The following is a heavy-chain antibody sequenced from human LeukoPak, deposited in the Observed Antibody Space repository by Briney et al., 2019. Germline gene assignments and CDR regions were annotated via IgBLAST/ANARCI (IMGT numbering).Heavy chain of an antibody. CDR2: IGTAGDT. CDR3: ARGFKYSPVGVLLRGAFDI. J-gene: IGHJ3*02. Sequence: GGSLRLSCAASGFTFSSYDMHWVRQATGKGLEWVSAIGTAGDTYYPGSVKGRFTISRENAKNSLYLQMNSLRAGDTAVYYCARGFKYSPVGVLLRGAFDIWGQGTMVTVSS. CDR1: GFTFSSYD. D-gene: IGHD2-15*01. V-gene: IGHV3-13*01.